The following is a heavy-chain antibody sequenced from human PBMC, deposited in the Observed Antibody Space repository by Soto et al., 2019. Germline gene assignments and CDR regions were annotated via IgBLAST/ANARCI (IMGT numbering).Heavy chain of an antibody. CDR1: TLMGYE. Sequence: TLMGYEMPSVRQAPGQGLEWMGWINPNSGGTNYAQKFQGWVTMTRDTSISTAYMELSRLRSDDTAVYYCARDATHPHYGMDVWGQGTTVTVSS. CDR3: ARDATHPHYGMDV. J-gene: IGHJ6*02. V-gene: IGHV1-2*04. CDR2: INPNSGGT.